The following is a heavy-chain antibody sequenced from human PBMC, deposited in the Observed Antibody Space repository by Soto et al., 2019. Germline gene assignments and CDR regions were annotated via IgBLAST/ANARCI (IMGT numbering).Heavy chain of an antibody. J-gene: IGHJ4*01. V-gene: IGHV3-30-3*01. D-gene: IGHD3-10*01. CDR3: ARDDEDGSYCDLGY. CDR1: GFTFSNYI. CDR2: ILHDGNNE. Sequence: QVQLVESGGGVVQPGRSLRLSCAASGFTFSNYIMHWVRQAPGKGLEWVAIILHDGNNEYYADSVKGRFTISRDNSKNTLYLQMNSLRPEDPAMYYCARDDEDGSYCDLGYWGLGTLVTVSS.